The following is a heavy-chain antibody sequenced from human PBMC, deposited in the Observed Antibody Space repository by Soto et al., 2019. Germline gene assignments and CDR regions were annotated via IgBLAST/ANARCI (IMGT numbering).Heavy chain of an antibody. D-gene: IGHD7-27*01. CDR2: ISGSSKTI. CDR1: GLTFSGDS. Sequence: GGSLRLSCVASGLTFSGDSINWVRQAPGKGLEWVSYISGSSKTIHYADSVKGRFTISRDNAKYSVYLQMNSLRDEDMAVYYCARDTNWAYDYWGQGALVTVSS. J-gene: IGHJ4*02. V-gene: IGHV3-48*02. CDR3: ARDTNWAYDY.